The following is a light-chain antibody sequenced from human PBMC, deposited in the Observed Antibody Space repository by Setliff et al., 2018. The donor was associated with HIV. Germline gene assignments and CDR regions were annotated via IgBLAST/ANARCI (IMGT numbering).Light chain of an antibody. V-gene: IGLV2-14*03. Sequence: QSALTQPASVSGSPGQSITISCTGSSSDVGGYDYVAWYQQHPGKTPELLIFDVHNRPSGVSHRFSGSKSGNTASLTISGLQAEDEADYYCSSYTASRARVFGGGTKVTVL. CDR3: SSYTASRARV. CDR2: DVH. CDR1: SSDVGGYDY. J-gene: IGLJ3*02.